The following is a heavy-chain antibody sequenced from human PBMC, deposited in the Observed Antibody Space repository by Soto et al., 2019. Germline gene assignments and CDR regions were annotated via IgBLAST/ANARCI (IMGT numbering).Heavy chain of an antibody. D-gene: IGHD6-13*01. CDR1: GYTFTSYD. V-gene: IGHV1-8*01. CDR2: MNPNSGNT. CDR3: ARGVPAAAGEFHYYYMDV. Sequence: ASVKVSCKASGYTFTSYDINWVRQATGQGLEWMGWMNPNSGNTGYAQKFQGRVTMTRNTSISTAYMELSSLRSEDTAVYYCARGVPAAAGEFHYYYMDVWGKGTTVTVSS. J-gene: IGHJ6*03.